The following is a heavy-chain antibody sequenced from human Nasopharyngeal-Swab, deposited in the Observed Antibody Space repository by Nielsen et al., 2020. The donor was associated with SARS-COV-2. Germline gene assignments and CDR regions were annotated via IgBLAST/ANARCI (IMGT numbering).Heavy chain of an antibody. CDR3: AKSNDILTGYSFDY. D-gene: IGHD3-9*01. J-gene: IGHJ4*02. CDR1: GFTFSSYA. V-gene: IGHV3-23*01. CDR2: ISGSGGST. Sequence: GESLKISCAASGFTFSSYAMSWVRQAPGKGPEWVSAISGSGGSTYYADSVKGRFTISRDNSKNTLYLQMNSLRAEDTAVYYCAKSNDILTGYSFDYWGQGTLVTVSS.